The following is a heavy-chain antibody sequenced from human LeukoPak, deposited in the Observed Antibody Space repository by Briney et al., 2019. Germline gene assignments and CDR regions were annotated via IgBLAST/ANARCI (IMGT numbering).Heavy chain of an antibody. V-gene: IGHV3-7*01. D-gene: IGHD3-10*01. CDR2: IKQDGSEK. Sequence: PGGSLRLSCAASGFTFSSYWMSWVRQAPGKGLEWVANIKQDGSEKYYVDSVKGRFAISRDNAKNSLYLQMNSLRAEDTAVYYCARGRGVRGVNSDYWGQGTLVTVSS. CDR1: GFTFSSYW. J-gene: IGHJ4*02. CDR3: ARGRGVRGVNSDY.